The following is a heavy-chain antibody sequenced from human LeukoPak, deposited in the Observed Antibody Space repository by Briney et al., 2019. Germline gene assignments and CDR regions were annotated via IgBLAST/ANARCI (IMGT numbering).Heavy chain of an antibody. Sequence: GGSLRLSCAASGFTFSSYAMHWVRQAPGKGLEWVAVISYDGSNKYYADSVKGRLTISRDNSKNTLYLQMNSLRAEDTAVYYCARQGAKGVLWGQGTLVTVPS. J-gene: IGHJ4*02. CDR1: GFTFSSYA. V-gene: IGHV3-30-3*01. CDR2: ISYDGSNK. D-gene: IGHD2-8*01. CDR3: ARQGAKGVL.